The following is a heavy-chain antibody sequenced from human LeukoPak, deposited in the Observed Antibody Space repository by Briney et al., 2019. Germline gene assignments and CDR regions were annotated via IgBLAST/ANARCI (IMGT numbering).Heavy chain of an antibody. J-gene: IGHJ4*02. Sequence: ASVKVPCKASGYTFTNYGITWVRQAPGQGLERMGWISAHDGTRNYALKHEDRVTMTTDTSTSTAYMELRGLRSDDTAVYYCARRSTLYSSGRFYFDYWGQGTLVTVSS. CDR1: GYTFTNYG. V-gene: IGHV1-18*01. D-gene: IGHD6-19*01. CDR2: ISAHDGTR. CDR3: ARRSTLYSSGRFYFDY.